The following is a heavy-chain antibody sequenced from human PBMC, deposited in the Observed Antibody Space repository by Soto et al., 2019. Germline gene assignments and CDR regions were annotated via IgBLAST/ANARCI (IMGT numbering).Heavy chain of an antibody. Sequence: QVQLQESGPGLVKPSQTLSLTCSVSGGSIRSGGYYWSWVRQHPGKGLEWIGYIDYSGSTYYHPSLRSRITISADTSKNQFSLRLSSMTAADTAVYYCAMGTRVVTTGYWGQGNLVIVSS. CDR3: AMGTRVVTTGY. CDR2: IDYSGST. D-gene: IGHD2-21*02. CDR1: GGSIRSGGYY. V-gene: IGHV4-31*02. J-gene: IGHJ4*02.